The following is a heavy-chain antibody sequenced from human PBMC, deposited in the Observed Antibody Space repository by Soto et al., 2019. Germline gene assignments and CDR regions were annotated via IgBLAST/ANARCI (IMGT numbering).Heavy chain of an antibody. CDR1: GGSISSGDYY. J-gene: IGHJ4*02. CDR3: ARGSYYYDSSGYYHY. CDR2: IYYSGST. V-gene: IGHV4-30-4*01. D-gene: IGHD3-22*01. Sequence: QVQLQESGPGLVKPSQTLSLTCTVSGGSISSGDYYWSWIRQPPGKGLEWIGYIYYSGSTYYNPSLKRPVTISVDTSKNQVSLKLSSVTAAHTAVYYCARGSYYYDSSGYYHYWGPGTLVTVSS.